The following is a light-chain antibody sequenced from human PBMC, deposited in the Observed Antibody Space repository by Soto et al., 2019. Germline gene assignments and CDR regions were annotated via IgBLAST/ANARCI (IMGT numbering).Light chain of an antibody. CDR2: GAS. CDR3: QQYGGA. J-gene: IGKJ2*01. CDR1: QSVSSSY. V-gene: IGKV3-20*01. Sequence: EIVLTQSPGTLSLSPGERATLSCRASQSVSSSYLAWYQQKPGQAPRLLIYGASSRATGIPDRFSGSGSGTDFTLTISRLEPEDFAVYYCQQYGGAFGQGTKREIK.